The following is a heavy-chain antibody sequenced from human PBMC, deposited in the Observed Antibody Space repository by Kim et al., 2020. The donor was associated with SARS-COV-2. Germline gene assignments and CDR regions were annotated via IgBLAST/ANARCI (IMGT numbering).Heavy chain of an antibody. D-gene: IGHD3-10*01. Sequence: ASVKVSCKASGYTFTSYGLSWVRQAPGQGLEWMGWISAYNGNTNYAQKLQGRVTMTTDTSTSTAYMELRSLRSDDTAVYYCARDEDYASGSYWGHFYYYGMDVWGQGTTVTVSS. CDR2: ISAYNGNT. CDR1: GYTFTSYG. CDR3: ARDEDYASGSYWGHFYYYGMDV. V-gene: IGHV1-18*01. J-gene: IGHJ6*02.